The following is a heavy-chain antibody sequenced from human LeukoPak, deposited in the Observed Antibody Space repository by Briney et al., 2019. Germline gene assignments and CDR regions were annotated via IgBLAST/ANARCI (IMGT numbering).Heavy chain of an antibody. CDR1: GGSISSYY. V-gene: IGHV4-59*01. CDR3: ARVRDTAMAEAPSDY. J-gene: IGHJ4*02. CDR2: IYYSGST. D-gene: IGHD5-18*01. Sequence: PSETLSLTCTVSGGSISSYYWSWIRQPPGKGLEWIGYIYYSGSTNYNPSLKSRVTISVDTSKNQFSLKLSSVTAADTAVYYCARVRDTAMAEAPSDYWGQGTLVTVSS.